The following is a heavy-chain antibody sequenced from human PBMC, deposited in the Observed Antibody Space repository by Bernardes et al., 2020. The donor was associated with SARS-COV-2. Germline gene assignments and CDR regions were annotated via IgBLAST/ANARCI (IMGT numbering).Heavy chain of an antibody. CDR1: GFTFSSYA. CDR2: ISYDGSNK. J-gene: IGHJ3*02. Sequence: GSLRLSCAASGFTFSSYAMHWVRQAPGKGLEWVAVISYDGSNKYYADSVKGRFTISRDNSKNTLYLQMNSLRAEDTAVYYCAGGMVVVPAASSDAFDIWGQGTMVTVSS. D-gene: IGHD2-2*01. V-gene: IGHV3-30*01. CDR3: AGGMVVVPAASSDAFDI.